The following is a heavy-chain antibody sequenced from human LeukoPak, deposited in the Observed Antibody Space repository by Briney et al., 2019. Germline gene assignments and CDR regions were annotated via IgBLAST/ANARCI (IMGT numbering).Heavy chain of an antibody. V-gene: IGHV3-23*01. CDR3: ATQIRDFWSGYSRTHDY. Sequence: GGSLRLSCAASGFTFRSYAMSWVRQASGKGLEWVSAISGSGGSTYYADSVKGRFTISRDNSKNTLYLQMNSLRAEDTAVYYCATQIRDFWSGYSRTHDYWGQGTLVTVSS. CDR1: GFTFRSYA. D-gene: IGHD3-3*01. CDR2: ISGSGGST. J-gene: IGHJ4*02.